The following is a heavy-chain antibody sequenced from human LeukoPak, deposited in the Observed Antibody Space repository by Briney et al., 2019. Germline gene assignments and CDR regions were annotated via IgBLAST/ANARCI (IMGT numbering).Heavy chain of an antibody. CDR2: IYYSGST. V-gene: IGHV4-59*11. J-gene: IGHJ6*03. D-gene: IGHD6-13*01. CDR1: GGSISSHY. Sequence: SETLSLTCTVPGGSISSHYWSWIRQPPGKGLEGIGYIYYSGSTNYNPSLKSRVTISVDTSKNQFSLKLSSVTAADTAVYYCARERSAGTYYYYYYIDVWGKGTTVTVSS. CDR3: ARERSAGTYYYYYYIDV.